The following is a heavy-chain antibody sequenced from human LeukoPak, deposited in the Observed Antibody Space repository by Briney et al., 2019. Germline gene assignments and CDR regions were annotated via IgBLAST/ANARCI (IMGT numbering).Heavy chain of an antibody. CDR1: GYSSTSYW. CDR3: ARVYGDYAPEYFQH. J-gene: IGHJ1*01. V-gene: IGHV5-10-1*01. Sequence: GESLKISCKGSGYSSTSYWISWVRQMPGKGLEWMGRIDPSDSYTNYSPSFQGHVTISADKSISTAYLQWSSLKASDTAMYYCARVYGDYAPEYFQHWGQGTLVTVSS. D-gene: IGHD4-17*01. CDR2: IDPSDSYT.